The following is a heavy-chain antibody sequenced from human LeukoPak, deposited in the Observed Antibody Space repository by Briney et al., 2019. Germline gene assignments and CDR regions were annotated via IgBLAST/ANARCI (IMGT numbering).Heavy chain of an antibody. CDR1: GYTFTSYG. D-gene: IGHD1-26*01. CDR3: ARVTYYAGAFDI. CDR2: ISAYNGNT. V-gene: IGHV1-18*01. J-gene: IGHJ3*02. Sequence: ASVKVSCKASGYTFTSYGISWVRQAPGQGLEWMGWISAYNGNTNYAQKLQGRVTMTRDMSTSTVYMELSSLRSEDTAVYYCARVTYYAGAFDIWGQGTMVTVSS.